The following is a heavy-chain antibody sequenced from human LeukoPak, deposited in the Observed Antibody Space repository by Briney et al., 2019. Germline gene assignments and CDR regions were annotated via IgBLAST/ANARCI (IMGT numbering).Heavy chain of an antibody. CDR3: ARLNPYYYGSESSPS. Sequence: SETLSLTCTVSGGSISGSSWYWGWIRQPPGKGLEWLGNIYYTRSTYYTPSLKSRVTISVDTSKNQFSLKLSSMTAADTAVYYCARLNPYYYGSESSPSWGQGTLVTVSS. D-gene: IGHD3-10*01. V-gene: IGHV4-39*01. CDR1: GGSISGSSWY. J-gene: IGHJ5*02. CDR2: IYYTRST.